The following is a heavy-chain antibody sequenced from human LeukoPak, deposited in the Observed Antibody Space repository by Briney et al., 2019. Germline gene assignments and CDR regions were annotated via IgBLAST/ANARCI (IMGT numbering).Heavy chain of an antibody. CDR3: AREDYYDSSGYYSTVGYYYYYYYMDV. V-gene: IGHV4-4*07. D-gene: IGHD3-22*01. CDR1: GGSISSYY. J-gene: IGHJ6*03. Sequence: SETLSLTCTVSGGSISSYYWSWIRQPAGKGLEWIGRIYTSGYTNYNPSLKSRVTMSVDTSKNQFSLKPSSVTAADTAVYYCAREDYYDSSGYYSTVGYYYYYYYMDVWGKGTTVTISS. CDR2: IYTSGYT.